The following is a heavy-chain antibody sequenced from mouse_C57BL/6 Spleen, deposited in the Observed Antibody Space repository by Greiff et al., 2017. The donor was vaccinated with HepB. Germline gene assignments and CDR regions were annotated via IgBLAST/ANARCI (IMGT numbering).Heavy chain of an antibody. CDR2: IDPSDSYT. Sequence: QVQLQQPGAELVKPGASVKLSCKASGYTFTSYWMQWVKQRPGQGLEWIGEIDPSDSYTNYNQKFKGKATLTVDTSSSTAYMQLRSLTSEDSAVYYCAREGYYGSSPRYFDVWGTGTTVTVSS. CDR1: GYTFTSYW. J-gene: IGHJ1*03. CDR3: AREGYYGSSPRYFDV. D-gene: IGHD1-1*01. V-gene: IGHV1-50*01.